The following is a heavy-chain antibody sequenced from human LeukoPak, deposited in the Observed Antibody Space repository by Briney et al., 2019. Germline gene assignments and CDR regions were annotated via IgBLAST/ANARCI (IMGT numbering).Heavy chain of an antibody. J-gene: IGHJ3*02. Sequence: PGGSLRLSCAASGFTFSNAWMSSVSQAPGKGLERVGRIKSKTDGGTIDYAAPVKGRFTISRDDSKHTLYLQMNSLKTEDTAVYYCKAGDTGAFDIWGQGTMVTVSS. CDR3: KAGDTGAFDI. V-gene: IGHV3-15*01. CDR1: GFTFSNAW. CDR2: IKSKTDGGTI. D-gene: IGHD6-25*01.